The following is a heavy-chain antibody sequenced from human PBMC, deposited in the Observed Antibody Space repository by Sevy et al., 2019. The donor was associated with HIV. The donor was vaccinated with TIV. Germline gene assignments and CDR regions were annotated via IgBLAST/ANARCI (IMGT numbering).Heavy chain of an antibody. CDR2: IIPIFGTA. CDR3: ARDAKYCSGGSCYDSY. J-gene: IGHJ4*02. D-gene: IGHD2-15*01. V-gene: IGHV1-69*13. CDR1: GGTFSSYA. Sequence: ASVKVSCKASGGTFSSYAISWVRQAPGQGLEWMGGIIPIFGTANYAQKFQGRVTITADESTRTAYMELSSLRSEDTAVYYCARDAKYCSGGSCYDSYWGQGTLVTVSS.